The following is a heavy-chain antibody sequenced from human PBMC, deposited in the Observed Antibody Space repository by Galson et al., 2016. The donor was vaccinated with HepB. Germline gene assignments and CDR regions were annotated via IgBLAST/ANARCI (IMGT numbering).Heavy chain of an antibody. CDR2: MNHTTGNT. D-gene: IGHD4/OR15-4a*01. CDR1: GYTFKNYD. V-gene: IGHV1-8*01. CDR3: AIGGALMVITAVLGY. J-gene: IGHJ4*02. Sequence: SVKVSCKASGYTFKNYDINWVRQATGQGLEWLGWMNHTTGNTGYAQTFQGSVTMSRDSAIKTAYMELRSLRSEDTAVYYCAIGGALMVITAVLGYWGQGTLVTVSS.